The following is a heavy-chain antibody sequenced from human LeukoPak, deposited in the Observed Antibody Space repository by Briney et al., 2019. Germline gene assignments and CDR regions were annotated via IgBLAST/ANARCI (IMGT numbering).Heavy chain of an antibody. CDR1: GFTFSSYA. CDR3: AKVDSSGYYYVYYFDY. V-gene: IGHV3-23*01. Sequence: PGGSLRLSCAASGFTFSSYAMSWVRQAPGKGLEWVSAISGSGGSTYYADSVKGWFTISRDNSKNTLYLQMNGLRAEDTAVYYCAKVDSSGYYYVYYFDYWGQGTLVTVSS. D-gene: IGHD3-22*01. CDR2: ISGSGGST. J-gene: IGHJ4*02.